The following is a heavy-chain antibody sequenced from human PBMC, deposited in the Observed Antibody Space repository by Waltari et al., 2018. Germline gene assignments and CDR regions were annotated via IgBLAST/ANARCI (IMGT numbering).Heavy chain of an antibody. D-gene: IGHD3-22*01. J-gene: IGHJ4*02. CDR3: AKDLLYDSSGPQSY. Sequence: EVQLLESGGGLVQPGGSLRLSCAASGFTFSSYAMSWVRQAPGKGLEWVSAISGSGGSTYYADSVKGRFTIARDNSKNTLYLQMNSLRAEDTAVYYCAKDLLYDSSGPQSYWGQGTLVTVSS. CDR1: GFTFSSYA. V-gene: IGHV3-23*01. CDR2: ISGSGGST.